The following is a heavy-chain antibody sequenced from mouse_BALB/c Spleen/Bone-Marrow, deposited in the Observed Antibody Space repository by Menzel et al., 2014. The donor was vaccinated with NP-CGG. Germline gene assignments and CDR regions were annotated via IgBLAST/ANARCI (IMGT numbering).Heavy chain of an antibody. J-gene: IGHJ2*01. D-gene: IGHD3-1*01. Sequence: VQLQQPGTVLARPGAAVKMSCKASGYTFSNYWMHWVKQRPGQGLEWIGTIYPGNSDTTCNQNFKGKAKLTAVTSTSTAYMELSSLTNEDSAVYYCTTLARNNFDYWGQGTTLTVSS. V-gene: IGHV1-5*01. CDR1: GYTFSNYW. CDR2: IYPGNSDT. CDR3: TTLARNNFDY.